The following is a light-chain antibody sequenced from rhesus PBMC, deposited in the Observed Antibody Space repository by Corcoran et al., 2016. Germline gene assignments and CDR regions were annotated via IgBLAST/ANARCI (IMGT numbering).Light chain of an antibody. CDR1: EDVKND. CDR3: QHNYGSPIS. CDR2: TAA. Sequence: DIQMTQSPSSLSAPVGDRVTTTCRPREDVKNDLNWYPQQPGRPPKLLNDTAAPLQRGVPSGFRGIGSGTDYTFPITSLQSEDVATYSCQHNYGSPISFGEGPRWRS. V-gene: IGKV1-74*01. J-gene: IGKJ4*01.